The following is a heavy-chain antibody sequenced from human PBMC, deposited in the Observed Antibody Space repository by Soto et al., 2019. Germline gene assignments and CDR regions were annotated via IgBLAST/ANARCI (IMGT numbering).Heavy chain of an antibody. D-gene: IGHD3-9*01. J-gene: IGHJ5*01. CDR2: IYWHDDK. Sequence: SCPTLVNPTQTLTLTCTFSGFSLSNTGMTXGWNRQPPGKALEWLALIYWHDDKRYNPSLKNRLTIAKDTSKNQVVLTLTNVGPVDTATYYCARSRFEILTGPFDSWGQGTLVTVFS. CDR3: ARSRFEILTGPFDS. CDR1: GFSLSNTGMT. V-gene: IGHV2-5*01.